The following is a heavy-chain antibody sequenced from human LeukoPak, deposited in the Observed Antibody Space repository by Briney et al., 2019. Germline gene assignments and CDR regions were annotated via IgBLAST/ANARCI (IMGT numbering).Heavy chain of an antibody. V-gene: IGHV1-2*02. Sequence: ASVKVSCKASGYTFTGYYMHWVRQAPGQGLEWMGWINPNSGGTNYAQKFQGRVTMTRDTSISTAYMELSRLRSDDTAVYYCARGGYCSGGSCYAYYWFDPWGQGTLVTVSS. CDR1: GYTFTGYY. CDR3: ARGGYCSGGSCYAYYWFDP. D-gene: IGHD2-15*01. J-gene: IGHJ5*02. CDR2: INPNSGGT.